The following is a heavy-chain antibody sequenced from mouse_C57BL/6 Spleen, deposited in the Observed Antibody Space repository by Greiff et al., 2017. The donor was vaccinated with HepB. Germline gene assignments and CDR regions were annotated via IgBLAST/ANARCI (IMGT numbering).Heavy chain of an antibody. Sequence: EVHLVESGGGLVKPGGSLKLSCAASGFTFSSYAMSWVRQTPEKRLEWVATISDGGSYTYYPDNVKGRFTISRDNAKNNLYLQMSHLKSEDTAMYYCAREQDEGYYAMDYWGQGTSVTVSS. CDR1: GFTFSSYA. V-gene: IGHV5-4*01. J-gene: IGHJ4*01. CDR2: ISDGGSYT. CDR3: AREQDEGYYAMDY.